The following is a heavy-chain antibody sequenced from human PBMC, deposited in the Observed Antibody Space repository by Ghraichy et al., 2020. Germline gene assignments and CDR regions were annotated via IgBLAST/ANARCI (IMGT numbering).Heavy chain of an antibody. CDR3: AKIFVYYDSSGYFDAFDI. D-gene: IGHD3-22*01. J-gene: IGHJ3*02. V-gene: IGHV3-23*01. CDR1: GFTFSSYA. Sequence: GGSLRLSCAASGFTFSSYAMSWVRQAPGKGLEWVSAIRGSGGSTYYADSVKGRFTISRDNSKNTLYLQMNSLRAEDTAVYYCAKIFVYYDSSGYFDAFDIWGQGTMVTVSA. CDR2: IRGSGGST.